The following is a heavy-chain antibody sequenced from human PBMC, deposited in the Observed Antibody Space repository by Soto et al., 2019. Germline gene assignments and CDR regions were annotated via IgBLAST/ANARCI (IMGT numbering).Heavy chain of an antibody. CDR2: ISWNSASI. Sequence: EVQLVESGGGLVQPGRSLRLSCAASGFTFDDFAMHWVRQPPGKGLEWVSGISWNSASIVYADSVKGRFTISRDNAKNSLYLQLDSLGVEDTAFYYCAKGPGLVASSGSPDSWGQGTLVSGSS. J-gene: IGHJ4*02. D-gene: IGHD2-8*02. V-gene: IGHV3-9*01. CDR3: AKGPGLVASSGSPDS. CDR1: GFTFDDFA.